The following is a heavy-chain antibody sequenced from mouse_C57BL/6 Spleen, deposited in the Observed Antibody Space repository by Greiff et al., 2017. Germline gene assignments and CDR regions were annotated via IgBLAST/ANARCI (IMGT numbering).Heavy chain of an antibody. Sequence: VQLQQSGPELVKPGASVKISCKASGYSFTGYYMNWVKQSPEKSLEWIGAINPSTGGTTYTQKFKAKSTLTVDKSSSTAYMQLKSLTSEDSAVYYCARNPYFDVWGTGTTVTVSS. CDR3: ARNPYFDV. V-gene: IGHV1-42*01. CDR1: GYSFTGYY. CDR2: INPSTGGT. J-gene: IGHJ1*03.